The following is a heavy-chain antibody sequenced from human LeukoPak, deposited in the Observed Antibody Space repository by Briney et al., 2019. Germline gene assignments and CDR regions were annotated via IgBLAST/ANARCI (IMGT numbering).Heavy chain of an antibody. CDR3: ARHAGRYKQQLVPGYFQH. V-gene: IGHV4-61*08. CDR1: GGSISSGGHY. D-gene: IGHD6-13*01. CDR2: IYYSGST. Sequence: PSQTLSLTCTVSGGSISSGGHYWSWIRQPPGKGLEWIGYIYYSGSTNYNPSLKSRVTISVDTSKNQFSLKLSSVTAADTAVYYCARHAGRYKQQLVPGYFQHWGQGTLVTVSS. J-gene: IGHJ1*01.